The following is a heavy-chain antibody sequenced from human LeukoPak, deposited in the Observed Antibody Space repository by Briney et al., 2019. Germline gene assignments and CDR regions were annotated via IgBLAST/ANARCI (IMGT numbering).Heavy chain of an antibody. J-gene: IGHJ6*03. CDR3: ARVFGSYAEGYYMDV. CDR2: ISSSSSYI. V-gene: IGHV3-21*01. Sequence: GGSLRLSCAASGFTFSSFEMNWVRQAPGKGLEWVSSISSSSSYIYYADSVKGRFTISRDNAKNSLYLQMNSLRAEDTAVYYCARVFGSYAEGYYMDVWGKGTTVTVSS. CDR1: GFTFSSFE. D-gene: IGHD1-26*01.